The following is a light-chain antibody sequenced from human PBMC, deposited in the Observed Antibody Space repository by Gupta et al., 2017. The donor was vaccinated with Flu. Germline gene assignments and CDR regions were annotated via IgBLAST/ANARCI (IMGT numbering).Light chain of an antibody. CDR1: QYISRF. CDR2: GAS. Sequence: DIQMTQSPSSLSASLGDRVTITCRASQYISRFLNWYQQKRGKAPKLLIYGASSLESGVPSRFSGRGSANESTITISGLQQGDGANYYWQQSYGFPRTFGRGTRVEIK. J-gene: IGKJ5*01. CDR3: QQSYGFPRT. V-gene: IGKV1-39*01.